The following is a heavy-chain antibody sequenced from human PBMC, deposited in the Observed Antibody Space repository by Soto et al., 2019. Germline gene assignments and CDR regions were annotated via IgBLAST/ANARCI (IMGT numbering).Heavy chain of an antibody. V-gene: IGHV1-18*01. CDR2: ISAYNDNT. J-gene: IGHJ4*02. Sequence: ASVQVSCKDSGYTFTSRGISWVRQAPGQGLEWLGWISAYNDNTNYTQKLQGRVTMTTDASTTTAYMELRSLRSDDTAIYYCARVRYYDTSGYYCFDYWGQGTLVTVSS. D-gene: IGHD3-22*01. CDR1: GYTFTSRG. CDR3: ARVRYYDTSGYYCFDY.